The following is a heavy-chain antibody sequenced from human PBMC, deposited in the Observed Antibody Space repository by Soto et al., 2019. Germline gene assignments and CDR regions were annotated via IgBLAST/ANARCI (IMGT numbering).Heavy chain of an antibody. Sequence: SETLSLTCTVSGGSISSSSYYWGWIRQPPGKGLERIGSIYYSGSTYYNPSLKSRVTISVDTSKNQFSMKLSSVTAADTAVFYFGSIWLDDYGDSPPYYFDYWGQGTLVTVSS. CDR3: GSIWLDDYGDSPPYYFDY. CDR1: GGSISSSSYY. D-gene: IGHD4-17*01. CDR2: IYYSGST. V-gene: IGHV4-39*01. J-gene: IGHJ4*02.